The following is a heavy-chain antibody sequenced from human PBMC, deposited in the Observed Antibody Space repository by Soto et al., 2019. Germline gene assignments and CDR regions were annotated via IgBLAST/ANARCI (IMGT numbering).Heavy chain of an antibody. CDR2: IIPIFGTA. D-gene: IGHD6-19*01. V-gene: IGHV1-69*13. CDR1: GGTFSSYA. CDR3: ARGAAVAGTRPHEYYYYYGMDV. Sequence: GASVKVSCKASGGTFSSYAISWVRQAPGQGLEWMGGIIPIFGTANYAQKFQGRVTITADESTSTAYMELSSLRSEDTAVYYCARGAAVAGTRPHEYYYYYGMDVWGQGTTVTAP. J-gene: IGHJ6*02.